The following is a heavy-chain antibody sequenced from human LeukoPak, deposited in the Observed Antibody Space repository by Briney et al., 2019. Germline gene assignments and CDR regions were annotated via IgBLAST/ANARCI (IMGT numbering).Heavy chain of an antibody. CDR3: ASHYDSSGYGVVDY. V-gene: IGHV4-30-2*01. Sequence: SETLSLTCAVSGGSISSGGYSWSWIRQPPGKGLEWIGYIYHSGSTYYNPSLKSRVTISVDRSKNQFSLKLSSVTAADTAVYYCASHYDSSGYGVVDYWGQGTLVTVSS. CDR1: GGSISSGGYS. D-gene: IGHD3-22*01. J-gene: IGHJ4*02. CDR2: IYHSGST.